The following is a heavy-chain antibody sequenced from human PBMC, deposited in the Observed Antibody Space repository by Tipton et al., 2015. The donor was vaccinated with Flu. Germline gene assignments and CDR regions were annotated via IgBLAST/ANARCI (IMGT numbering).Heavy chain of an antibody. V-gene: IGHV4-39*07. J-gene: IGHJ6*02. CDR1: GDSISTTIYY. Sequence: TLSLTCTVSGDSISTTIYYWGWVRQPPGKGLEWIGSTYYSGTTYYNPSLKSRVTISVDSSKNEFSLTLASLTAAGTAVYYCARDLWNDRRAYYYYGVDVWGQGTTVTVSS. CDR3: ARDLWNDRRAYYYYGVDV. D-gene: IGHD1-1*01. CDR2: TYYSGTT.